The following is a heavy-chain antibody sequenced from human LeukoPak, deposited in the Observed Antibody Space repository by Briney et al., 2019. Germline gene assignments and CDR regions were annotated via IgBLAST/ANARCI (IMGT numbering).Heavy chain of an antibody. Sequence: SVKVSCKASGGTFSSYTISWVRQAPGQGLEWMGRIIPILGIANYAQKFQGRVTITADKSTSTAYMELSSLRSEDTAVYYCAKDIAAAGTGRAFDIWGQGTMVTVSS. J-gene: IGHJ3*02. V-gene: IGHV1-69*04. CDR2: IIPILGIA. D-gene: IGHD6-13*01. CDR3: AKDIAAAGTGRAFDI. CDR1: GGTFSSYT.